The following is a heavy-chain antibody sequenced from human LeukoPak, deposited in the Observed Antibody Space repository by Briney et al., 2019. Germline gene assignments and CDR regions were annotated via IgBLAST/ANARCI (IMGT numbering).Heavy chain of an antibody. CDR1: GGSISSGSYY. Sequence: PSQTLSLTCTVSGGSISSGSYYWSWIRQPAGKGLEWIGRIYTSGSTNYNPSLKGRVTISVDTSKNQFSLKLSSVTAADTAVYYCARRGLYYDILTGYYNHAFDIWGQGTMVTVSS. D-gene: IGHD3-9*01. J-gene: IGHJ3*02. V-gene: IGHV4-61*02. CDR3: ARRGLYYDILTGYYNHAFDI. CDR2: IYTSGST.